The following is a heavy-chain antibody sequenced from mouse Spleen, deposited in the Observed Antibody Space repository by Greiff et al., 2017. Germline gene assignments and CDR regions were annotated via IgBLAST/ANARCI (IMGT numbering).Heavy chain of an antibody. CDR1: GYTFTSYW. CDR2: IDPSDSYT. Sequence: VQLQQPGAELVMPGASVKLSCKASGYTFTSYWMHWVKQRPGQGLEWIGEIDPSDSYTNYNQKFKGKATLTVDKSSSTAYMQLSSLTSEDSAVYYCARYYGNYVRAMDYWGQGTSVTVSS. V-gene: IGHV1-69*01. J-gene: IGHJ4*01. D-gene: IGHD2-1*01. CDR3: ARYYGNYVRAMDY.